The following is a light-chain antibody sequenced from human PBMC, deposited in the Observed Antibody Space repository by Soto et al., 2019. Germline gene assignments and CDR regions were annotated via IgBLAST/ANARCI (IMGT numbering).Light chain of an antibody. J-gene: IGKJ1*01. V-gene: IGKV1-5*03. CDR1: QSISSW. Sequence: DIQMTQSPSTLSACVGDRVTITCRSSQSISSWLAWYQQKPGRAPKLMIYKAIRLESGVSSRFSGSGSGTEFTLTISSLQPDDFATYYCQQYNSQWTFGQGTRWIS. CDR3: QQYNSQWT. CDR2: KAI.